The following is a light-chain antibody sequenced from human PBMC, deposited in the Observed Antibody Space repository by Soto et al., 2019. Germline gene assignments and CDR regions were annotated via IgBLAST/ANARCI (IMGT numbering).Light chain of an antibody. V-gene: IGKV3-15*01. CDR3: QPYNNWPFS. CDR2: DVS. CDR1: QGVTTN. J-gene: IGKJ5*01. Sequence: EMVITQSPASLSVSPGERVTLSCRAGQGVTTNFAWYQQRSGQSPRLLIYDVSTRATGVPARFSGTGSETDLTLTISGLQSEDSAVYFCQPYNNWPFSFGQGTRLDIK.